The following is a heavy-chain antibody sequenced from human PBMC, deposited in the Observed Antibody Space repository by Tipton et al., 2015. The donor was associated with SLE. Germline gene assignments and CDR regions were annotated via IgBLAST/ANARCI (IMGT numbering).Heavy chain of an antibody. D-gene: IGHD1-26*01. J-gene: IGHJ5*02. CDR3: ARGGGSYNWFDP. CDR1: GYTFTSYA. V-gene: IGHV3-13*01. Sequence: QLVQSGSELKKPGASVKVSCKASGYTFTSYAMHWVRQATGKGLEWVSAIGTAGDTYYPGSVKGRFTISRENAKNSLYLQMNSLRAGDTAVYYCARGGGSYNWFDPWGQGTLVTVSS. CDR2: IGTAGDT.